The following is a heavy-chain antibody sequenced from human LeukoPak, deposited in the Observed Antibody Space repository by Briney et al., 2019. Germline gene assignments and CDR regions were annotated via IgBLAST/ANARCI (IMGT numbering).Heavy chain of an antibody. CDR2: IWYDGSNK. V-gene: IGHV3-33*01. CDR1: GFTFSSYG. J-gene: IGHJ4*02. D-gene: IGHD3-16*01. Sequence: PGRSLRLSCAASGFTFSSYGMHWVRQAPGKGLEWVAVIWYDGSNKYYADSVKGRFTISGDNSKNTLYLQMNSLRAEDTAVYYCARDDYVWGSPTSTFDYWGQGTLVTVSS. CDR3: ARDDYVWGSPTSTFDY.